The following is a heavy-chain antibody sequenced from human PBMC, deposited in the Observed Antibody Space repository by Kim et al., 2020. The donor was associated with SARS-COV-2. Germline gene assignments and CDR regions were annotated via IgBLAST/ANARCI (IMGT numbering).Heavy chain of an antibody. V-gene: IGHV3-48*02. CDR1: GFTFSSYS. CDR3: ARGGRGSYYHSILSWFDP. D-gene: IGHD1-26*01. J-gene: IGHJ5*02. Sequence: GGSLRLSCAASGFTFSSYSMNWVRQAPGKGLEWVSYISSSSSTIYYADSVKGRFTISRDNAKNSLYLQMNSLRDEDTAVYYCARGGRGSYYHSILSWFDPWGQGNLVTVSS. CDR2: ISSSSSTI.